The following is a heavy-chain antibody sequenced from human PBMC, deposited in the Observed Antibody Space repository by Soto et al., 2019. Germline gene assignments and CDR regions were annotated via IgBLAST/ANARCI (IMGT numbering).Heavy chain of an antibody. J-gene: IGHJ3*02. CDR3: VRVGPGYYDSSGYPQGAFDI. Sequence: ASVKVSCKASGYTFTTYYMHWVRQAPGQGLEWMGIINPSGGSTRYAQKFQGRVTMTRDTSTSTVHMELSSLRSEDSAVYYCVRVGPGYYDSSGYPQGAFDIWGQGTMVTVSS. V-gene: IGHV1-46*03. D-gene: IGHD3-22*01. CDR2: INPSGGST. CDR1: GYTFTTYY.